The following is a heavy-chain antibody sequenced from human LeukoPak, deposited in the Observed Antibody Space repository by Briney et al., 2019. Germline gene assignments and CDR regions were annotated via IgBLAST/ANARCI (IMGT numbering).Heavy chain of an antibody. J-gene: IGHJ4*02. D-gene: IGHD6-19*01. CDR1: GYTFTSYG. V-gene: IGHV1-18*04. CDR2: ISAYNGNT. CDR3: ARDGVRRSLTVAPVY. Sequence: ASVKVSRKASGYTFTSYGISWVRQAPGQGLEWMGWISAYNGNTNYAQKLQGRVTMTTDTSTSTAYMELRSLRSDDTAVYYCARDGVRRSLTVAPVYWGQGTLVTVSS.